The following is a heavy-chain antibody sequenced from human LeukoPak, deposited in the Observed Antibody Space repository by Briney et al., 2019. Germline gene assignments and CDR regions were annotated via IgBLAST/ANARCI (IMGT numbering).Heavy chain of an antibody. D-gene: IGHD3-22*01. CDR1: GGSISSYY. V-gene: IGHV4-59*01. CDR2: IYYSGST. J-gene: IGHJ6*02. Sequence: SETLSLTCTVSGGSISSYYWSWILQPPGKGLEWIGYIYYSGSTNYNPSLKSRVTISVDTSKNQFSLKLSSVTAADTAVYYCARDFYIPGYDSSGSTAYYYYGMDVWGQGTTVTVSS. CDR3: ARDFYIPGYDSSGSTAYYYYGMDV.